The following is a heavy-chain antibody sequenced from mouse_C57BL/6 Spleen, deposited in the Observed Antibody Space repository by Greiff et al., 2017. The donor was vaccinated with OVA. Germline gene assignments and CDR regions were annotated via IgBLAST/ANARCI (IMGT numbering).Heavy chain of an antibody. CDR1: GFTFSDYY. CDR2: INYDGSST. V-gene: IGHV5-16*01. D-gene: IGHD2-1*01. Sequence: EVNVVESEGGLVQPGSSMKLSCTASGFTFSDYYMAWVRQVPEKGLEWVANINYDGSSTYYLDSLKGRFILSRDNAKNILYLQMSSLKSEDTATDYCARDPLYYVNPYWYFDVWGTGTTVTVSS. J-gene: IGHJ1*03. CDR3: ARDPLYYVNPYWYFDV.